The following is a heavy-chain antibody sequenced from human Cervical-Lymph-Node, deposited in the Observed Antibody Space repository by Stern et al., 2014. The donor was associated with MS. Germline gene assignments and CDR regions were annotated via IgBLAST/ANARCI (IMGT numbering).Heavy chain of an antibody. Sequence: EVKLEESGGGLVQPGGSLRLSWAASGFTFSSYAMSWVRQAPGKGLEWVSGISGSGGSAYYAESGKGRVNLSRDNSKNTLYLQMNSLRAEDTAVYYCAKERETPKRLDGMDVWGQGTTVTVSS. CDR1: GFTFSSYA. CDR2: ISGSGGSA. V-gene: IGHV3-23*04. J-gene: IGHJ6*02. CDR3: AKERETPKRLDGMDV. D-gene: IGHD5-24*01.